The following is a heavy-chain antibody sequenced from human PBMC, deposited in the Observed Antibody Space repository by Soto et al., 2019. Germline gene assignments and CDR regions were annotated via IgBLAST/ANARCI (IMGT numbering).Heavy chain of an antibody. D-gene: IGHD1-1*01. CDR2: IYWDDAK. CDR1: GFSLTSRPMG. J-gene: IGHJ4*02. V-gene: IGHV2-5*02. Sequence: QITLKESAPPRVKPTQTLTLTCTFSGFSLTSRPMGVGWIRQPPGKALEWLAFIYWDDAKRYSPSLRSRLTITKDTSGNQVVLTMTNMDPVDTATYYCAHRLSGYNWNGGYFDYWGQGALVTVSS. CDR3: AHRLSGYNWNGGYFDY.